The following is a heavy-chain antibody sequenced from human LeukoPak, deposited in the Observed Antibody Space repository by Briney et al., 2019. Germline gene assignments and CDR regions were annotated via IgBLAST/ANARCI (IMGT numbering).Heavy chain of an antibody. CDR3: AKDMATVSPYYLDY. CDR1: GFTFSSYG. V-gene: IGHV3-23*01. Sequence: GGTLRLSCAASGFTFSSYGMSWVRQAPGKGLEWVSAISGSGGSTYYADSVKGRFTISRDNSKNTLYLQMNSLRAEDTAVYYCAKDMATVSPYYLDYWGQGTLVTVSS. CDR2: ISGSGGST. J-gene: IGHJ4*02. D-gene: IGHD4-11*01.